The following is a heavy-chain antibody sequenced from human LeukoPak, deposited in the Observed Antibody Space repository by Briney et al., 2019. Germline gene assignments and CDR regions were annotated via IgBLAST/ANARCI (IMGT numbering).Heavy chain of an antibody. D-gene: IGHD3-10*01. Sequence: SQTLSPTCTVSGGPISRGDNYWSWIRQPPGKGLEWIGHIYYTGATYSNPSLRSRVTISVDTSKNQFSLKLNSVTAADTAVYYCARLYDSGTYPDYWGQGTLVTVSS. CDR2: IYYTGAT. CDR3: ARLYDSGTYPDY. J-gene: IGHJ4*02. CDR1: GGPISRGDNY. V-gene: IGHV4-30-4*01.